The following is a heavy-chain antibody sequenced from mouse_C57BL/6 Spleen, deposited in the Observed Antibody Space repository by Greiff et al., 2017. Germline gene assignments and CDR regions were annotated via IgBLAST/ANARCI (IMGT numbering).Heavy chain of an antibody. V-gene: IGHV5-16*01. CDR2: INYDGSST. J-gene: IGHJ2*01. Sequence: EVQLQESEGGLVQPGSSMKLSCTASGFTFSDYYMAWVRQVPEKGLEWVANINYDGSSTYYLDSLKSRFIISRDNAKNILYLQMSSLKSEDTATYYCARADGYLDYWGQGTTLTVSS. CDR3: ARADGYLDY. D-gene: IGHD2-3*01. CDR1: GFTFSDYY.